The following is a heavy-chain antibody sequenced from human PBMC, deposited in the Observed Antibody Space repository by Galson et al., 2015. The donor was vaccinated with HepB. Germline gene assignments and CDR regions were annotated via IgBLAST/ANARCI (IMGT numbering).Heavy chain of an antibody. V-gene: IGHV3-30*04. CDR1: GFIFSVYP. Sequence: SLRLSCAASGFIFSVYPMHWVRQAPGKGLEWVALISYDGNKKYQADAVKGRFTISRDNSKNTLYLQMDSLRVEDTAVYYCAGGYNYGRLEYRGQGTLVAVSS. D-gene: IGHD1-1*01. CDR3: AGGYNYGRLEY. CDR2: ISYDGNKK. J-gene: IGHJ1*01.